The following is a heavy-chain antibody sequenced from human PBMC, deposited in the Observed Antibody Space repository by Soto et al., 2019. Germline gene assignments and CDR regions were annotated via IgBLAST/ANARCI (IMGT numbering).Heavy chain of an antibody. V-gene: IGHV3-74*01. CDR3: SGDITVTHVY. Sequence: GGSLRLSCAASGFIFSSYWMHWVRQAPGKGLVWVSRINNDGSDTTYADSVKGRFTVSRDNTRNTLYLEMKSLRAEDTAVYYCSGDITVTHVYWGQGTLVTVSS. D-gene: IGHD1-20*01. J-gene: IGHJ4*02. CDR1: GFIFSSYW. CDR2: INNDGSDT.